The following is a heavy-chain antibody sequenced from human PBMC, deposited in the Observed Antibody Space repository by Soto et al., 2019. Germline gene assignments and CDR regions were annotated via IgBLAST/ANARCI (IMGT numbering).Heavy chain of an antibody. J-gene: IGHJ6*02. CDR1: GGSISSSNW. CDR3: ARLVAARPGDYYYYYGMDV. Sequence: QVQLQESGPGLVKPSGTLSLTCAVSGGSISSSNWWSWVRQPPGKGREWIGEIYHSGSTNYNPSLKSRVTISVDKSKNQFSLKLSSVTAADTAVYYCARLVAARPGDYYYYYGMDVWGQGTTVTVSS. D-gene: IGHD6-6*01. V-gene: IGHV4-4*02. CDR2: IYHSGST.